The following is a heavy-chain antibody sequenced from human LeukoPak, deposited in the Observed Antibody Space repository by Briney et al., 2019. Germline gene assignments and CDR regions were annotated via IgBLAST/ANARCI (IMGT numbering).Heavy chain of an antibody. J-gene: IGHJ4*02. CDR3: ARGYSGSYGRFDY. CDR1: GGSISRDY. V-gene: IGHV4-4*07. Sequence: SETLSLTCTVSGGSISRDYWSWIRQPAGKGLEWIGRLYFSGITNYNPSLKNRVTISVDTSKNQFSLKLSSVTAADTAVYYCARGYSGSYGRFDYWGQGTLATVSS. D-gene: IGHD1-26*01. CDR2: LYFSGIT.